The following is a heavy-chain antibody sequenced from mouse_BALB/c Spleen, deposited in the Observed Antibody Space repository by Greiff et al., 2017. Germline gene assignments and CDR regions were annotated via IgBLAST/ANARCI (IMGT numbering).Heavy chain of an antibody. J-gene: IGHJ2*01. V-gene: IGHV1-7*01. CDR1: GYTFTSYW. Sequence: QVQLQQSGAELAKPGASVKMSCKASGYTFTSYWMHWVKQRPGQGLEWIGYINPSTGYTEYNQKFKDKATLTADKSSSTAYMQLSSLTSEDSAVYYCARWDRYDGDYWGQGTTLTVSS. CDR3: ARWDRYDGDY. D-gene: IGHD2-14*01. CDR2: INPSTGYT.